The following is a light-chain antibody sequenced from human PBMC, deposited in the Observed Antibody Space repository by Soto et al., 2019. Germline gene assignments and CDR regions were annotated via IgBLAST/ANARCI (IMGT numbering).Light chain of an antibody. J-gene: IGLJ3*02. CDR1: SGSVSTSYY. CDR2: STN. CDR3: VLYMGSGIWV. V-gene: IGLV8-61*01. Sequence: QTVVTQEPSFSVSPGGTVTLTCGLSSGSVSTSYYPSWYHQTPGQAPRTLIYSTNTRSSGVPDRFSGSILGNKAALTITGAQADDEYDYYCVLYMGSGIWVFGGGTKLNVL.